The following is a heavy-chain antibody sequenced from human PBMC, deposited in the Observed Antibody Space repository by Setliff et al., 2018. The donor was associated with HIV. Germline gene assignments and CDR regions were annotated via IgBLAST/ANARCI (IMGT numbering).Heavy chain of an antibody. Sequence: GESLKISCAASGFTFSSSWMTWVRQAPGRGLEYVAGMNRDGREKLYADSVKGRFSTSRDNAKNSLYLQMSSLRTEDTAVYFCARDPAFGAFDIWGQGTMVTVSS. V-gene: IGHV3-7*04. CDR3: ARDPAFGAFDI. D-gene: IGHD3-10*01. J-gene: IGHJ3*02. CDR1: GFTFSSSW. CDR2: MNRDGREK.